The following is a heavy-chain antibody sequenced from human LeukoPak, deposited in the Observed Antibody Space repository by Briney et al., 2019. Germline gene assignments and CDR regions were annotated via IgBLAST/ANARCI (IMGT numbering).Heavy chain of an antibody. CDR1: GFPFSGSG. J-gene: IGHJ4*02. D-gene: IGHD2-15*01. CDR2: IWYDGSHQ. V-gene: IGHV3-33*06. Sequence: HSGGSLRLSCAASGFPFSGSGMRWVRQAPGKGLEWVAVIWYDGSHQYYADSVKGRFTISRDNSKNTLDLQMNSLRVEDTAVYFCAKDKDTPATAQPQRGYFESWGQGTLVTVSS. CDR3: AKDKDTPATAQPQRGYFES.